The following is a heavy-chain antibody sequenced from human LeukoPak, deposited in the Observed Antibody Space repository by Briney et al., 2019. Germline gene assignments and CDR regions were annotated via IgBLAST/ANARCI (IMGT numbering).Heavy chain of an antibody. V-gene: IGHV3-66*01. CDR3: ARDPGDYVWGSYRENY. Sequence: GGSLRLSCAASGFTVSSNYMSWVRQAPGKGLEWVSVIYSGGSTYYADSVKGRFTISRDNSKNTLYLQMNSLRAEDTAVYYCARDPGDYVWGSYRENYWGQGTLVTVSS. J-gene: IGHJ4*02. D-gene: IGHD3-16*02. CDR1: GFTVSSNY. CDR2: IYSGGST.